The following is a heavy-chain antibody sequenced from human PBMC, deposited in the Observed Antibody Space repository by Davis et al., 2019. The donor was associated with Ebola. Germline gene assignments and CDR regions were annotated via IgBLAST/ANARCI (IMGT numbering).Heavy chain of an antibody. V-gene: IGHV1-69*04. CDR2: IIPILGIA. CDR3: ARDVGYCSGGSCFSDGMDV. J-gene: IGHJ6*02. CDR1: GGTFSSYA. Sequence: SVKVSCKAFGGTFSSYAISWVRQAPGQGLEWMGRIIPILGIANYAQKFQGRVTITADKSTSTAYMELSSLRSEDTAVYYCARDVGYCSGGSCFSDGMDVWGQGTTVTVSS. D-gene: IGHD2-15*01.